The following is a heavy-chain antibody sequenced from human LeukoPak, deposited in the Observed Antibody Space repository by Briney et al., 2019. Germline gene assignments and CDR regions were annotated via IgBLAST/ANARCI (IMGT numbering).Heavy chain of an antibody. J-gene: IGHJ4*02. CDR1: GGSISSYY. Sequence: PSETLSLTCTVSGGSISSYYWSWIRQPPGKGLEWIGYIYYSGSTNYNPSLKSRVTISVDTSKNQFSLKLSSVTAADTAVYYCARGSRYYDSSGYYSFDYWGQGTLVTVSS. CDR3: ARGSRYYDSSGYYSFDY. V-gene: IGHV4-59*01. D-gene: IGHD3-22*01. CDR2: IYYSGST.